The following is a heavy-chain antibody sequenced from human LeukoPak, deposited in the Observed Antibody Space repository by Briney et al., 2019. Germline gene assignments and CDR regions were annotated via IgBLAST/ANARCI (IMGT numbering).Heavy chain of an antibody. V-gene: IGHV4-34*01. CDR2: INHSGST. CDR3: AREMYYDFWSGYSPFDY. D-gene: IGHD3-3*01. CDR1: GGSFSGYY. J-gene: IGHJ4*02. Sequence: SETLSLTCAVYGGSFSGYYWSWIRQPPGKGLEWIGEINHSGSTNYNPSLKSRVTISVDTSKNQFSLKLSSVTAADTAVYYCAREMYYDFWSGYSPFDYWGQGTLVTVSS.